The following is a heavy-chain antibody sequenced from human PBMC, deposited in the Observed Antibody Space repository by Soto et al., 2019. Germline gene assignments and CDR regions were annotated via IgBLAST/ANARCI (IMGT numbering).Heavy chain of an antibody. V-gene: IGHV1-18*01. CDR1: GYTFTSYG. J-gene: IGHJ6*02. Sequence: QVQLVQSGAEVKKPGASVKVSCKASGYTFTSYGISWVRQAPGQGLEWMGWISAYNGNTNYAQKLQGRVTMTTDTSTSTAYMELRSLRSDDTAMYYCARHRTGYAVEPGYYYGMDVWGQGTTVTVSS. CDR3: ARHRTGYAVEPGYYYGMDV. CDR2: ISAYNGNT. D-gene: IGHD2-2*01.